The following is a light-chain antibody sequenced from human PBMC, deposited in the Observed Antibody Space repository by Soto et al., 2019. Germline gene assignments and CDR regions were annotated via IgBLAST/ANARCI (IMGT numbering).Light chain of an antibody. J-gene: IGLJ2*01. CDR2: DVS. CDR1: SSDVGGYNY. V-gene: IGLV2-14*01. CDR3: SSYTSRSPLVV. Sequence: QSALTQPASVSGSPGQSITISCTGTSSDVGGYNYVSWYQQHPGKAPKLMIYDVSNRPSGVSNRFSGSKSGNTASLTISGVQGGGEADYFCSSYTSRSPLVVFGGGTKLTVL.